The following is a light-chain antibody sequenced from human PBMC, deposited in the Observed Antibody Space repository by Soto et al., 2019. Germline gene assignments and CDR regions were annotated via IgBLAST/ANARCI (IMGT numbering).Light chain of an antibody. CDR2: GAS. V-gene: IGKV1-39*01. CDR1: QSVRNY. J-gene: IGKJ5*01. Sequence: DIQMTQSPSSLSASVGDSVNITCRASQSVRNYLNWYQHKPGKAPKLLIYGASRLQTGVPSRFSGSGSGTDFTLTVSSLQPEDFATYYCQQSYSTPPTFGQGTRLEIK. CDR3: QQSYSTPPT.